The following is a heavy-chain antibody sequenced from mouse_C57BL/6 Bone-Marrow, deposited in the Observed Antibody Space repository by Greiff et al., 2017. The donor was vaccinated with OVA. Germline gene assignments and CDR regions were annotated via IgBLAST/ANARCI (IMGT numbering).Heavy chain of an antibody. CDR2: IDPEDGET. Sequence: VQLQQSGAELVKPGASVKLSCTASGFNIKDYYMHWVKQRTEQGLEWIGRIDPEDGETKYAPKFQGKATITADTSSNTAYLQLSSLTAEHTAVYYVARSITTVVAHYAMDYWGQGTSVTVSS. CDR3: ARSITTVVAHYAMDY. J-gene: IGHJ4*01. D-gene: IGHD1-1*01. V-gene: IGHV14-2*01. CDR1: GFNIKDYY.